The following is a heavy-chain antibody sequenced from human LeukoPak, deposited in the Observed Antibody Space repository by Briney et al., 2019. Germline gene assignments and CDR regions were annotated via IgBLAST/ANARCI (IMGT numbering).Heavy chain of an antibody. CDR1: GYTFTSYG. CDR3: ARGPLTGRWPDMGFDY. J-gene: IGHJ4*02. D-gene: IGHD5-24*01. Sequence: ASVKVSCKASGYTFTSYGISWVRQAPGQGLEWMGWISAYNGNTNYAQKLQGRVTMTTDTSTSTAYMELRSLRSDDTAVYYCARGPLTGRWPDMGFDYWGQGTLVTVSS. V-gene: IGHV1-18*01. CDR2: ISAYNGNT.